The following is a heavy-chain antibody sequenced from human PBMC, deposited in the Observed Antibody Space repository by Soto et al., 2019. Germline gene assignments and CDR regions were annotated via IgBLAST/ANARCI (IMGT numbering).Heavy chain of an antibody. J-gene: IGHJ4*02. V-gene: IGHV3-23*04. CDR1: GFTFDDYA. D-gene: IGHD3-9*01. CDR3: AKDEAYYEERTGYYPMDY. CDR2: ISASGGST. Sequence: EVQLVESGGGLVQPGRSLRLSCAASGFTFDDYAMHWVRQAPGKGLEWVSGISASGGSTYYADSVKGRFTISRDNSKDTLYVQINSLRVEDTAVYYCAKDEAYYEERTGYYPMDYWGQGTLVTVSS.